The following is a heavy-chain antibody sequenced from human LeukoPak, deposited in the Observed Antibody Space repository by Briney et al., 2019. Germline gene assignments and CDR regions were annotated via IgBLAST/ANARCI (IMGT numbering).Heavy chain of an antibody. Sequence: PGGSLRLSCSASGFAFSSYAIHWVRQAPGKGLEYVSAISNTGGSTDYADSVKGRFTISRDNSKNTLYLQMTSLRAEDTAVYFCVKDSCGSGRGGGFDYWGQGTLVTVSS. CDR1: GFAFSSYA. V-gene: IGHV3-64D*09. J-gene: IGHJ4*02. CDR2: ISNTGGST. CDR3: VKDSCGSGRGGGFDY. D-gene: IGHD3-10*01.